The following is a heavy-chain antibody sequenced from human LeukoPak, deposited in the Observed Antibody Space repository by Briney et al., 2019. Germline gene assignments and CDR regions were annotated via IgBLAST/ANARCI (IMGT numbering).Heavy chain of an antibody. CDR2: IYYSGSS. D-gene: IGHD3-10*02. V-gene: IGHV4-39*07. CDR1: GGSISSSSYY. J-gene: IGHJ3*02. CDR3: ARDRNIKDYVTSDAFDI. Sequence: PSETLSLTCTVSGGSISSSSYYWGWIRQPPGKGLEWIGSIYYSGSSYYNPSLKSRVTISLDTSKNQFSLKLSSVTAADTAVYYCARDRNIKDYVTSDAFDIWGQGTIVTVSS.